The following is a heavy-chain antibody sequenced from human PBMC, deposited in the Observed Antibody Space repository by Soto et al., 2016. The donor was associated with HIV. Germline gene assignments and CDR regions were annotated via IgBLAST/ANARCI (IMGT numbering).Heavy chain of an antibody. Sequence: QVQLVQSGAEVKKPGASVKVSCKASGYTFTDYYMHWVRQAPGQGLEWMGWITPNSGGTNYAQKFQGRVTMTRDTSISTAYMELSRLRSDDTAVYYCARDTSLWAMTTVTLDHWGQGTLVTVSS. CDR2: ITPNSGGT. J-gene: IGHJ4*02. V-gene: IGHV1-2*02. D-gene: IGHD4-17*01. CDR3: ARDTSLWAMTTVTLDH. CDR1: GYTFTDYY.